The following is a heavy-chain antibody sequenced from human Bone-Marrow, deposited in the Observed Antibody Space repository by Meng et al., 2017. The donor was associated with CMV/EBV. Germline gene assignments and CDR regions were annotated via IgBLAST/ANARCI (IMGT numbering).Heavy chain of an antibody. Sequence: SGPTLVKPTQTLTLTCTFSGFSLSSSGVRVSWIRQPPGKALEWLARIDWDDDKFYSSSLKTRLTISKDTSKRQVVLTMTNMDPVDTATYYCARPYDFWSPFSLDYWGQGNLVTVSS. D-gene: IGHD3-3*01. CDR1: GFSLSSSGVR. CDR3: ARPYDFWSPFSLDY. V-gene: IGHV2-70*04. J-gene: IGHJ4*02. CDR2: IDWDDDK.